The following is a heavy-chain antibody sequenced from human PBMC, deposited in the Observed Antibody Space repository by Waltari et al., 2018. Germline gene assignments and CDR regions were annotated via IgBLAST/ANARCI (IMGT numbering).Heavy chain of an antibody. CDR2: ISSSSSYI. D-gene: IGHD5-18*01. CDR3: ARGLSIQLWFYYGMDV. J-gene: IGHJ6*02. CDR1: GFTFSSSR. Sequence: EVQLVESGGGLVKPGGSLRLSCAASGFTFSSSRMHWFRRAPGKGLEWVSSISSSSSYIYYADSVKGRFTISRDNAKNSLYLQMNSLRAEDTAVYYCARGLSIQLWFYYGMDVWGQGTTVTVSS. V-gene: IGHV3-21*01.